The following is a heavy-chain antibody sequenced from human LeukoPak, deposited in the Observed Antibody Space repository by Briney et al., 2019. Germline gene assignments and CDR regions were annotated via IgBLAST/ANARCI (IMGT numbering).Heavy chain of an antibody. CDR3: ARAYDSSGYYWIDAFDI. D-gene: IGHD3-22*01. CDR1: GFTVSSNY. CDR2: IYSGGST. Sequence: GGSLRLSCAASGFTVSSNYMSWVRQAPGKGLEWVSVIYSGGSTYYADSVKGRLTISRDNSKNTLYPQMNSLRAEDTAVYYCARAYDSSGYYWIDAFDIWGQGTRVTVSS. V-gene: IGHV3-53*01. J-gene: IGHJ3*02.